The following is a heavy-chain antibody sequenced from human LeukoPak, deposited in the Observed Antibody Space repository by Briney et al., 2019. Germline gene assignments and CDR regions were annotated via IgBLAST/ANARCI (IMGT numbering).Heavy chain of an antibody. Sequence: GRSLRLSCAASGFTFSDYYMSWIRQAPGKGLEWVSYISSSGSTIYYADSVKGRFTISRDNSKNTLYLQMNSLRAEDTAVYYCAKAYYYDSSGYYSYWGQGTLVTVSS. CDR1: GFTFSDYY. CDR3: AKAYYYDSSGYYSY. V-gene: IGHV3-11*04. D-gene: IGHD3-22*01. CDR2: ISSSGSTI. J-gene: IGHJ4*02.